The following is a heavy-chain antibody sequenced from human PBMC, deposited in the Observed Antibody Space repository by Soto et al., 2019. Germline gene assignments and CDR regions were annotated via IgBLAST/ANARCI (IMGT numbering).Heavy chain of an antibody. V-gene: IGHV3-23*01. CDR1: GFTFSHYT. D-gene: IGHD2-21*02. CDR2: ISDRPTGHT. J-gene: IGHJ4*02. CDR3: TTRMTAHFDY. Sequence: GGSLRLSCVASGFTFSHYTLNWVRRAPGKGLEWVSTISDRPTGHTHYAESVRGRFTISRDDSRDTVFLQMDSLRAEDTAVYYCTTRMTAHFDYWRQGVLATVSS.